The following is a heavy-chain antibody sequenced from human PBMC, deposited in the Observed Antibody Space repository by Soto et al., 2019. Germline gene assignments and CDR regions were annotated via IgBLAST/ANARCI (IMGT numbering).Heavy chain of an antibody. CDR2: IYSDGST. Sequence: EVQLVESGGGLMQPGGSLRLSCAASGFTVSSNYMTWVHQAPGKGLEWVSVIYSDGSTNYADSVKGRFTISRDNSKNTLHLQMNSLRAEETAVYYCARGFNWLDYWGQGTLVTVSS. V-gene: IGHV3-53*01. D-gene: IGHD1-20*01. CDR1: GFTVSSNY. CDR3: ARGFNWLDY. J-gene: IGHJ4*02.